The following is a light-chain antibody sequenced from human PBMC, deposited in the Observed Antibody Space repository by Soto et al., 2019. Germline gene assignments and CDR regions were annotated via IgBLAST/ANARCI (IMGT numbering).Light chain of an antibody. J-gene: IGKJ1*01. Sequence: AIRMAQSPSSLSASRGDRVTITCRASQGISSYLAWYQQKPGKAPKLLIYAASTLQSGVPSRFSGSGSGTDFTLTISCLQSEDLATYYCQQYYSYPRTFGQGTKVDIK. CDR2: AAS. V-gene: IGKV1-8*01. CDR1: QGISSY. CDR3: QQYYSYPRT.